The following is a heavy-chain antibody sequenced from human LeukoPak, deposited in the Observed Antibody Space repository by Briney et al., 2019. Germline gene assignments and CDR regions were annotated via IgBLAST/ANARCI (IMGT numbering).Heavy chain of an antibody. CDR3: ARENSGSYRGDYYYYYMDV. CDR1: GGSISSSSYY. D-gene: IGHD1-26*01. V-gene: IGHV4-39*06. J-gene: IGHJ6*03. CDR2: IYYSGST. Sequence: SETLSLTCTVSGGSISSSSYYWGWIRQPPGKGLEWIGSIYYSGSTYYNPSLKSRVTISVDTSKNQFPLKLSSVTAADTAVYYCARENSGSYRGDYYYYYMDVWGKGTTVTVSS.